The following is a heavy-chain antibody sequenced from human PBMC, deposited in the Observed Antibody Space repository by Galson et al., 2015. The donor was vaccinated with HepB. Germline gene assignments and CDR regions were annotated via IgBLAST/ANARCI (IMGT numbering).Heavy chain of an antibody. CDR1: GFTFSSYS. Sequence: SLRLSCAASGFTFSSYSMNWVRQAPGKGLEWVSYISKSSTTIYYADSVKGRFTISRDNAENSLYLQMNSLRAEDTALYFCARDHEWELLMGLFDCWGQGTLVTVSS. D-gene: IGHD1-26*01. J-gene: IGHJ4*02. V-gene: IGHV3-48*01. CDR2: ISKSSTTI. CDR3: ARDHEWELLMGLFDC.